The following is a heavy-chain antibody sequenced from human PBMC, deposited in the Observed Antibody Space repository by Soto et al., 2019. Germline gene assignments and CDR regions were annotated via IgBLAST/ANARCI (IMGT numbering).Heavy chain of an antibody. D-gene: IGHD2-2*01. CDR1: GYTFTSYG. J-gene: IGHJ4*02. CDR3: ATDLCSSTSCYALRGFDY. CDR2: FDPEDGET. V-gene: IGHV1-24*01. Sequence: ASVKVSCKASGYTFTSYGISWVRQAPGQGLEWMGGFDPEDGETIYAQKFQGRVTMTEDTSTDTAYMELSSLRSEDTAVYYCATDLCSSTSCYALRGFDYWGQGTLVTVSS.